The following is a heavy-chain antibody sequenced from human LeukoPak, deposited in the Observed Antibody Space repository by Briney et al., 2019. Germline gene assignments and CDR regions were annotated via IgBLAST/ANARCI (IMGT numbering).Heavy chain of an antibody. CDR3: AGLIVVVPAAIPS. V-gene: IGHV4-34*01. J-gene: IGHJ4*02. CDR2: INHSGST. Sequence: PSETLSLTCAVYGGSFSGYYWSWIRQPPGKGLEWIGEINHSGSTNDNPSLKSRVTISVDTSKNQFSLKLSSVTAADTAVYYCAGLIVVVPAAIPSWGQGTLVTVSS. CDR1: GGSFSGYY. D-gene: IGHD2-2*02.